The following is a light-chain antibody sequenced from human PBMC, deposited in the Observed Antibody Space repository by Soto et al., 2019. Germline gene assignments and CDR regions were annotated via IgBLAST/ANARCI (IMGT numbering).Light chain of an antibody. J-gene: IGKJ2*01. V-gene: IGKV3-20*01. CDR2: ATS. CDR3: QQYDNSPGYT. Sequence: PGERATLSCRASQSVSSRDLAWYQQKPGQAPRLLIYATSSRAAGIPDRFSGSGSGTDFTLTISKLEPEDFAVYYCQQYDNSPGYTFGQGTKVDIK. CDR1: QSVSSRD.